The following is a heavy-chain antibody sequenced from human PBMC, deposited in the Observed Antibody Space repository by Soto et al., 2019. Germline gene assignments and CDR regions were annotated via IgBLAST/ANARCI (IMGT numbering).Heavy chain of an antibody. CDR1: GFTFSSYG. Sequence: QVQLVESGGGVVQPGRSLRLSCAASGFTFSSYGMHWVRQAPGKGLEWVAVIWYDGSNKYYADSVKGRFTISRDNSKNTLYLQMNSLRAEDTAVYYCARDGGIAVAGNLYYFDYWGQGTLVTVSS. CDR2: IWYDGSNK. J-gene: IGHJ4*02. D-gene: IGHD6-19*01. CDR3: ARDGGIAVAGNLYYFDY. V-gene: IGHV3-33*01.